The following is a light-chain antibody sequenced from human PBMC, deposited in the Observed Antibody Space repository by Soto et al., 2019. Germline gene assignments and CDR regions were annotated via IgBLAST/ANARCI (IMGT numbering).Light chain of an antibody. CDR1: RDNVGAFNF. J-gene: IGLJ1*01. Sequence: QSALSQPASVSGSPGQSITISCTGTRDNVGAFNFVSWYQQHAGKAPKLIIFEVSNRPSGVSNRFSGSKSGDTASLTISGLQAEDEADYYCSSYETTGARVFGTGTKLTVL. CDR3: SSYETTGARV. V-gene: IGLV2-14*01. CDR2: EVS.